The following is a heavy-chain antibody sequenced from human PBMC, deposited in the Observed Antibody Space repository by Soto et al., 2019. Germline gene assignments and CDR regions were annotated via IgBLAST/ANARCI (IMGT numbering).Heavy chain of an antibody. CDR3: ARGTWDSSGWYTFPFDY. Sequence: SETLSLTCTVSGGSFSSGGYYWTWIRQHPGKGLEWIGYIYYSGSTYYNPSLKSRVTISVDTSKNQFSLKLSSVTAADTAVYYCARGTWDSSGWYTFPFDYWGQGTVVT. CDR1: GGSFSSGGYY. J-gene: IGHJ4*02. D-gene: IGHD6-19*01. CDR2: IYYSGST. V-gene: IGHV4-31*03.